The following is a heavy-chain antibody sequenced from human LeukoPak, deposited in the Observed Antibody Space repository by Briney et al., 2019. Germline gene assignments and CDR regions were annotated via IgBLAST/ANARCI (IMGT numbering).Heavy chain of an antibody. Sequence: GGSLRLSCAASGFTFSSYAMNWVGQAPGKGLEWVSYISSSSSTIYYPDSVKGGFTMSRDNAKTPLYLQMTSLRAEGTAVYYCARDRDIVVVPAATQTAEQFDYWGQGTLVTVSS. J-gene: IGHJ4*02. CDR2: ISSSSSTI. V-gene: IGHV3-48*01. CDR3: ARDRDIVVVPAATQTAEQFDY. D-gene: IGHD2-2*01. CDR1: GFTFSSYA.